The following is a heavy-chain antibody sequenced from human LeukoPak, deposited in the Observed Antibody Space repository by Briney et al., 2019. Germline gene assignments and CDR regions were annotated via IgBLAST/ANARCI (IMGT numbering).Heavy chain of an antibody. V-gene: IGHV3-11*06. CDR3: ARRGRASYADYYYYGMDV. D-gene: IGHD1-26*01. CDR1: GFTFSDYY. CDR2: ISSSSSYK. Sequence: GGSLRLSCAASGFTFSDYYMSWIRQAPGKGLEWVSYISSSSSYKNYADSVKGRFTISRDNAKNSLYLQMNSLRAEDTAVYYCARRGRASYADYYYYGMDVWGKGTTVTVSS. J-gene: IGHJ6*04.